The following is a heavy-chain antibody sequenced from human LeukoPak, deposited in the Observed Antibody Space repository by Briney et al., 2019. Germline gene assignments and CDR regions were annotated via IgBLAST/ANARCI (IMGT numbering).Heavy chain of an antibody. CDR1: RYFFTSYG. CDR3: TRVGYTEQHQGDF. J-gene: IGHJ4*02. V-gene: IGHV1-18*01. Sequence: ASVKVSRKTSRYFFTSYGITWVRQAPGQGLEWMGWISGYNGNANYAQRLKDRLTMTTYTSTTTAYMEQRSLRSDDTAVYFCTRVGYTEQHQGDFWGQGTLVTVSS. D-gene: IGHD6-13*01. CDR2: ISGYNGNA.